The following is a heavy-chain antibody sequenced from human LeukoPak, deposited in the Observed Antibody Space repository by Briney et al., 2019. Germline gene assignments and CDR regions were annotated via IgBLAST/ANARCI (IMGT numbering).Heavy chain of an antibody. Sequence: PSETLSLTCTVSGYSINSGYYWGWIRQPPGKGLEWIAIIYHSGSTYYNPSLKSRVTISVDTSKNQFSLKLSSVTAADTAVYYCARNVRFWKNNYYYYYMDVWGKGTTVTVSS. CDR3: ARNVRFWKNNYYYYYMDV. D-gene: IGHD3-3*01. J-gene: IGHJ6*03. V-gene: IGHV4-38-2*02. CDR1: GYSINSGYY. CDR2: IYHSGST.